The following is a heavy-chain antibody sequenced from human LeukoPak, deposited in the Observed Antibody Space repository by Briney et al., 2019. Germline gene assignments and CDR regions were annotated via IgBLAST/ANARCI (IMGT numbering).Heavy chain of an antibody. Sequence: PGGSLRLSCAASGFTFSIYAMSWARQAPGKGLEWVSVISASGGSTYDADSVKGRFTISRDNSKNTLYLQMNSLRAEDTAAYYCAKDSLPSYGGYFDFWGQGTLVTVSS. CDR1: GFTFSIYA. V-gene: IGHV3-23*01. J-gene: IGHJ4*02. CDR2: ISASGGST. D-gene: IGHD3-16*01. CDR3: AKDSLPSYGGYFDF.